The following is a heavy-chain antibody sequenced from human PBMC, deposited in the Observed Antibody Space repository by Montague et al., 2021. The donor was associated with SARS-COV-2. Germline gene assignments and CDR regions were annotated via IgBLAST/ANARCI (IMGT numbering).Heavy chain of an antibody. CDR3: ATGPPSGLSVAGFDY. Sequence: SETRSLTCGASGGSISSSHWWNWVRQPPGKGLEWIGEIYHSGSTNYNPSLKNRVIISIDKSKNQFSLKLSSVTAADTAVYYCATGPPSGLSVAGFDYWGQGTLVTVSS. V-gene: IGHV4-4*02. D-gene: IGHD6-19*01. CDR1: GGSISSSHW. J-gene: IGHJ4*02. CDR2: IYHSGST.